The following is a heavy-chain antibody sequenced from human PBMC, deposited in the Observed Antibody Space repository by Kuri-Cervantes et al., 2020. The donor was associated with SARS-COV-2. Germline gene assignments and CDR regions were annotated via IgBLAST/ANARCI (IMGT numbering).Heavy chain of an antibody. V-gene: IGHV3-23*01. J-gene: IGHJ5*02. CDR1: GFTFSSYA. D-gene: IGHD3-3*01. Sequence: GESLKISCAASGFTFSSYAMSWVRQAPGKGLEWVSAISGSGGSTYYADSVKGRFTISRDNSKNSLYLQMNSLRAEDTAVYYCAREVTIFGAVSRGFGPWGQGTLVTVSS. CDR2: ISGSGGST. CDR3: AREVTIFGAVSRGFGP.